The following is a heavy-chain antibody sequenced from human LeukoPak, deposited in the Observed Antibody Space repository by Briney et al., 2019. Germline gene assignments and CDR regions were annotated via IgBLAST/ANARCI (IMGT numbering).Heavy chain of an antibody. D-gene: IGHD3-3*01. CDR3: ANDFWSGNDYYYMDV. Sequence: ASVKVSCKVSGHTLTELSMHWVRQAPGKGPEWMGGFDPEDGETDYAQKFQGRVTMTEDTSTDTAYMALSSLRSEGTAVYYCANDFWSGNDYYYMDVWGKGTTVTVSS. V-gene: IGHV1-24*01. CDR2: FDPEDGET. J-gene: IGHJ6*03. CDR1: GHTLTELS.